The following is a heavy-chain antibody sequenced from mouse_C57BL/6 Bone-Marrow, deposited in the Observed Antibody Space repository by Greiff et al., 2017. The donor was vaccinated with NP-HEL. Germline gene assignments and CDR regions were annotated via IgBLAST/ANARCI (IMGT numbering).Heavy chain of an antibody. CDR2: IDPNSGGT. CDR1: GYTFTSYW. J-gene: IGHJ1*03. CDR3: ARYDTTVVATGYFDV. V-gene: IGHV1-72*01. D-gene: IGHD1-1*01. Sequence: QVQLQQPGAELVKPGASVKLSCKASGYTFTSYWMHWVKQRPGRGLEWIGRIDPNSGGTKYNEKFKSKATLTVDKPSSTAYMQRSSLTSEDSAVYYCARYDTTVVATGYFDVWGTGTTVTVSS.